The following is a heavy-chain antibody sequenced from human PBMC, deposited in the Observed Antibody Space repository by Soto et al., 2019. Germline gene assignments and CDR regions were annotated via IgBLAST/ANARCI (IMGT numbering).Heavy chain of an antibody. J-gene: IGHJ3*02. Sequence: SETLSQTFHICGWPFSASYWSVIRQPPGKGLEWIGEINHSGSTNYNPSLKSRVTISVDTSKNQFSLKLSSVTAADTAVYYCARGWGTGTTYAFDIWGQGT. V-gene: IGHV4-34*01. CDR1: GWPFSASY. D-gene: IGHD1-1*01. CDR3: ARGWGTGTTYAFDI. CDR2: INHSGST.